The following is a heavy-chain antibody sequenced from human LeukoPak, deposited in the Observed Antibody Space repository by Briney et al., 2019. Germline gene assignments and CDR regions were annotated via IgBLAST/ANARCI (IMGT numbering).Heavy chain of an antibody. J-gene: IGHJ3*02. CDR1: GFTFSSYA. CDR3: AKDTLWPNDAFDI. Sequence: GGSLRLSCAASGFTFSSYAMSWVRQAPGKGLEWVSAISGSGGSTYYADSVKGRFTISRDNSKNTLYLQMNSLRAEDTAAYYCAKDTLWPNDAFDIWGQGTMVTVSS. CDR2: ISGSGGST. D-gene: IGHD3-10*01. V-gene: IGHV3-23*01.